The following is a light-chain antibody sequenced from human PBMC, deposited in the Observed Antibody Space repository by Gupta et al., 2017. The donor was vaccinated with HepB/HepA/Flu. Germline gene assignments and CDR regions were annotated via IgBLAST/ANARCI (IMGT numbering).Light chain of an antibody. CDR2: RNS. CDR1: GSNIGTSF. J-gene: IGLJ2*01. CDR3: EAWDTSLGGHVV. Sequence: QSVLTQPPSASGTPGQRANISCSGSGSNIGTSFVYWYQLLPGAAPKVLMYRNSKRPSCGPERFSGSKSGTSAALGISGLRAEDEGDYYCEAWDTSLGGHVVFGGGTKVTVL. V-gene: IGLV1-47*01.